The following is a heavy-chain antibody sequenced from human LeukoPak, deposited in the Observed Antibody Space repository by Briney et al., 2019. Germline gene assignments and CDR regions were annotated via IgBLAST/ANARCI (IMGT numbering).Heavy chain of an antibody. CDR1: EFTFSSYD. Sequence: GGSLRLSCVASEFTFSSYDMNWVRQSPGKGLEWISYISSSGSIIYYADSVKGRFTISRDNAKNSLYLQMNSLRGGDTAFYYCARARSTKSWNGENWFDPWGQGTLVTVSS. J-gene: IGHJ5*02. CDR3: ARARSTKSWNGENWFDP. CDR2: ISSSGSII. D-gene: IGHD1-1*01. V-gene: IGHV3-48*03.